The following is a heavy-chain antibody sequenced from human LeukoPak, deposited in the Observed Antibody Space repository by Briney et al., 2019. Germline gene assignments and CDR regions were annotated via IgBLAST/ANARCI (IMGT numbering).Heavy chain of an antibody. CDR2: ISSSSRNI. CDR1: GFTFSSYS. D-gene: IGHD3-10*01. Sequence: GGSLRLSCAASGFTFSSYSMNWVRQAPGKGLEWVSYISSSSRNIYYANSVKGRFTISGDNAKNSLYLQMNSLRVDDTAVYYCAKDGSGPYFSLFDPWGQGTLVIVSS. J-gene: IGHJ5*02. CDR3: AKDGSGPYFSLFDP. V-gene: IGHV3-48*04.